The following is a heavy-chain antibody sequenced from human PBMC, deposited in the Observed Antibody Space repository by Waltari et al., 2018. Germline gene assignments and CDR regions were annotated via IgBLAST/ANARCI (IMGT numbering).Heavy chain of an antibody. CDR2: INPYSGGT. CDR3: ASAEYYYDSSGFPRI. Sequence: QVQLVQSGAEVKKPGASVKVSCKASGYTFTGYYMHWVRQAPGQGLEWMGWINPYSGGTNYAQKFQGRVTMTRDTSISTAYMELSRLRSDDTAVYYCASAEYYYDSSGFPRIWGQGTMVTVSS. J-gene: IGHJ3*01. D-gene: IGHD3-22*01. CDR1: GYTFTGYY. V-gene: IGHV1-2*02.